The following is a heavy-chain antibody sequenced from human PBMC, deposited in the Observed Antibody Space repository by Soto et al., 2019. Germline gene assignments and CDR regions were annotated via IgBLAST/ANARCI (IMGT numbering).Heavy chain of an antibody. CDR2: ISSSSSTI. J-gene: IGHJ4*02. CDR3: ARDGITIFGVVPRLDY. Sequence: GGSLRLSCAASGFTLSGYAMDWVRQAPGKGLEWVSYISSSSSTIYYADSVKGRFTISRDNAKNSLYLQMNSLRAEDTAVYYCARDGITIFGVVPRLDYWGQGTLVTVSS. D-gene: IGHD3-3*01. V-gene: IGHV3-48*01. CDR1: GFTLSGYA.